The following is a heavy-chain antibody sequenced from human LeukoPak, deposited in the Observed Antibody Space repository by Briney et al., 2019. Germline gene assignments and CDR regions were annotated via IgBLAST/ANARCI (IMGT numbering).Heavy chain of an antibody. D-gene: IGHD5-24*01. J-gene: IGHJ4*02. CDR2: ISYDGSNK. CDR1: GFTFSSYG. Sequence: GGSLRLSCAASGFTFSSYGMHWVRQAPGKGLEWVAVISYDGSNKYYADSVKGRFTISRDNSKNTLYLQMNSLRAEDTAVYYCAKATWDGYWYYFDYWGQGTLVTVSS. V-gene: IGHV3-30*18. CDR3: AKATWDGYWYYFDY.